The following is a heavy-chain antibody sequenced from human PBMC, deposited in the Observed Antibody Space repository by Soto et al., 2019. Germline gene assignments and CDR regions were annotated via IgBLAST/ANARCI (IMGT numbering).Heavy chain of an antibody. V-gene: IGHV3-15*01. CDR1: GFTFSNAW. J-gene: IGHJ4*02. Sequence: GGSLRLSCAASGFTFSNAWMSWVRQAPGKGLEWVGRIKSRTNGGTTDYAAPVKGRFTISRDDSKTTLYLQMNSLRTEDTAVYYCTTDDPINRYWGQGTLVTVSS. CDR3: TTDDPINRY. CDR2: IKSRTNGGTT.